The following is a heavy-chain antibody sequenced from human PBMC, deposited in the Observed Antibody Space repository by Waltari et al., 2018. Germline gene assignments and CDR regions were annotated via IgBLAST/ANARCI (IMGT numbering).Heavy chain of an antibody. V-gene: IGHV3-23*01. CDR1: GFTFSSYA. CDR3: AKDDGYSGSYRP. CDR2: ISGSGGST. D-gene: IGHD1-26*01. J-gene: IGHJ5*02. Sequence: EVQLLESGGGLVQPGGSLRLSCAASGFTFSSYAMSWVRPAPGKGLEWVSAISGSGGSTYYADSVKGRFTISRDNSKNTLYLQMNSLRAEDTAVYYCAKDDGYSGSYRPWGQGTLVTVSS.